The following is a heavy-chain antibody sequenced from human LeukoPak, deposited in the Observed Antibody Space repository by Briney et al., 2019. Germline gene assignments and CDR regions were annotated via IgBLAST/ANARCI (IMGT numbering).Heavy chain of an antibody. D-gene: IGHD6-6*01. Sequence: GGSLRLSCAASGFTFSSFSMNWVRQAPGKGLEWVSTVSGSGASTYYADSVKGRFTISRDNSKNTLYLQMNSLRAEDTAVYYCAKDRSIAARPHDSWGQGTLVTVSS. CDR3: AKDRSIAARPHDS. CDR2: VSGSGAST. CDR1: GFTFSSFS. V-gene: IGHV3-23*01. J-gene: IGHJ4*02.